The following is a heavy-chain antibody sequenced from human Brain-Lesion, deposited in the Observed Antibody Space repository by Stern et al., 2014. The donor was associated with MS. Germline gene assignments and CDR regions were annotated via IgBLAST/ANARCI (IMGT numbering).Heavy chain of an antibody. CDR3: ARGSYGVLTGNGGHGFDI. CDR2: IFSRGRP. J-gene: IGHJ3*02. D-gene: IGHD3-9*01. Sequence: QVQLVQSGPGLVKPSQTLSLTCTVSGGSISSGNYYWSWIRQPAGEGLEWIGGIFSRGRPKYPPPLKSRPPLSADTSTNHSSLSLTSLTAADTAVYYCARGSYGVLTGNGGHGFDIWGQGTMVTVSS. CDR1: GGSISSGNYY. V-gene: IGHV4-61*02.